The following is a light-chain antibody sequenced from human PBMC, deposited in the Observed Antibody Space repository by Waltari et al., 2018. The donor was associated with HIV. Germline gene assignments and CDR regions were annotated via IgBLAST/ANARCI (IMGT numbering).Light chain of an antibody. Sequence: QSALTQPASVSGSLGQSITLSCTGNISDVGQYNLVSWFQQHPGKAPKFMIYDVTKRPSGVSDRFSGSKSGNTASLTISGLQAEDEADYYCSSVANKSTFIFSGGTKLTVL. CDR3: SSVANKSTFI. V-gene: IGLV2-23*02. CDR1: ISDVGQYNL. CDR2: DVT. J-gene: IGLJ2*01.